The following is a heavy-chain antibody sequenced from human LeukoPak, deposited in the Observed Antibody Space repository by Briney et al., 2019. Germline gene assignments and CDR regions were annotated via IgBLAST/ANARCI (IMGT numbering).Heavy chain of an antibody. V-gene: IGHV4-61*02. CDR3: ARQNLAAAPFRY. CDR1: GGSISSGSYY. J-gene: IGHJ4*02. D-gene: IGHD6-13*01. CDR2: IYTSGST. Sequence: SETLSLTCTVSGGSISSGSYYWSWIRQPAGKGLEWIGRIYTSGSTNYNPSLKSRVTISVDTSKNQFSLKLSSVTAADTAVYYCARQNLAAAPFRYWGQGTLVTVSS.